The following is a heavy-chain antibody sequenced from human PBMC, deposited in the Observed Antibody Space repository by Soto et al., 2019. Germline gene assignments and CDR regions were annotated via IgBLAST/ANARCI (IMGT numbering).Heavy chain of an antibody. CDR1: GFSLRTSGVS. V-gene: IGHV2-5*01. CDR3: AYRVGSRGSFDY. CDR2: IYWNDDK. Sequence: QITLKESGPTLVKPTQTVTLTCSFSGFSLRTSGVSVGWIRQPPGKALEWLAFIYWNDDKCYSPSLQSRLTITKDNSKKEVVLTMTNMDPLDTGTYYCAYRVGSRGSFDYWGQGTLVTVSS. J-gene: IGHJ4*02. D-gene: IGHD6-25*01.